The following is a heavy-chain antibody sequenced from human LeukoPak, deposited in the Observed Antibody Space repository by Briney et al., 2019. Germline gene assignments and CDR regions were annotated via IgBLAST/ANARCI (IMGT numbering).Heavy chain of an antibody. J-gene: IGHJ6*03. Sequence: SETLSLTCTVSGGSISSYYWSWIRQPPGKGLEWIGYIYYSGSTNYNPSLKSRVTISVDTSKNQFSLKLSSVTAADTAVYYCARDRAVAGGAYYYMDVWGKGTTVTISS. V-gene: IGHV4-59*01. D-gene: IGHD6-19*01. CDR2: IYYSGST. CDR3: ARDRAVAGGAYYYMDV. CDR1: GGSISSYY.